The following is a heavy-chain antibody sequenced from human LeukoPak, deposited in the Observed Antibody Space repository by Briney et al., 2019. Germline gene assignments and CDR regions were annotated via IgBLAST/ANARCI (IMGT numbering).Heavy chain of an antibody. CDR3: ARVGVGVSTFFDY. V-gene: IGHV1-46*01. CDR2: INPRGGST. D-gene: IGHD1-26*01. J-gene: IGHJ4*02. Sequence: ASVTVSCKASGYSFTTYYIHWVRQAPGQGLEWMGMINPRGGSTSYAQKFQGRLTMTRDTSTGTVYMELSSLRSEDTAVYYCARVGVGVSTFFDYWGQGTLVTASS. CDR1: GYSFTTYY.